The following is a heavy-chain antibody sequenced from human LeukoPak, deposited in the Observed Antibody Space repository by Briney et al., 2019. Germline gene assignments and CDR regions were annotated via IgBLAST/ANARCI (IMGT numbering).Heavy chain of an antibody. V-gene: IGHV3-23*01. CDR2: ISGSGGST. CDR1: GFTFSSYA. Sequence: GGSLRLSCAASGFTFSSYAMSWVRQAPGKGLEWVSAISGSGGSTYYADSVKGRFTISRDNSKNTLYLQMNSLRAGDTAVYYCAKVDDYVWGSYRSFDYWGQGTLVAVSS. D-gene: IGHD3-16*02. J-gene: IGHJ4*02. CDR3: AKVDDYVWGSYRSFDY.